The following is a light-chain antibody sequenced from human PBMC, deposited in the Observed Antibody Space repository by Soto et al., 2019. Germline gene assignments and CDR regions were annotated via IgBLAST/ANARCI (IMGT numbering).Light chain of an antibody. CDR2: EVN. CDR1: GSDVGAYNY. CDR3: CSYAGSNNYV. Sequence: QSVLTQPPSASGSPGQSVTISCTGTGSDVGAYNYVSWYRQYPGKAPKLVIFEVNKRPSGVPDRISGSKSGITASLTVSGLQAEDEADYYCCSYAGSNNYVFGTGTKVTVL. V-gene: IGLV2-8*01. J-gene: IGLJ1*01.